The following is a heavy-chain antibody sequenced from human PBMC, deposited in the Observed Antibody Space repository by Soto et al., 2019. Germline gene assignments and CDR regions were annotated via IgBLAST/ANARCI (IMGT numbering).Heavy chain of an antibody. CDR2: MNPNSGNT. J-gene: IGHJ6*02. CDR1: GYTFTSYD. D-gene: IGHD4-4*01. CDR3: ARSYSNYQGYYYYGMDV. Sequence: ASVKVSCKASGYTFTSYDINWVRQATGQGLEWMGWMNPNSGNTGYAQKFQGRVTMTRNTSISTAYMELSSLRSEDTAVYYCARSYSNYQGYYYYGMDVWGQGTTVTVSS. V-gene: IGHV1-8*01.